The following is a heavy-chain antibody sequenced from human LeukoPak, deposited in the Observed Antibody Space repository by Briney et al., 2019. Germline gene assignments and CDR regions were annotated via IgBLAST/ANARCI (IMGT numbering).Heavy chain of an antibody. D-gene: IGHD5-18*01. Sequence: GGSLRLSCAASGFTFSSYAMSWVRQAPGKGLEWVSATSGSGGSTYYADSVKGRLTISRDNSKNTLYLQMNSLRAEDTAVYYRAKEDTAMVTYYFDYWGQGTLVTVSS. J-gene: IGHJ4*02. CDR2: TSGSGGST. V-gene: IGHV3-23*01. CDR3: AKEDTAMVTYYFDY. CDR1: GFTFSSYA.